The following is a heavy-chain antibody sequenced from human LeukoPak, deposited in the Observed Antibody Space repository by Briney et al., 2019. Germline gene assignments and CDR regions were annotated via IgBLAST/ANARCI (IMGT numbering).Heavy chain of an antibody. CDR1: GYTFTRYY. CDR2: INPNSGGT. D-gene: IGHD3-3*01. CDR3: ARDPGVRDFWSGYYNY. Sequence: GASVRVSCKASGYTFTRYYMHWVRQAPGQGLEWMGRINPNSGGTNYAQKFQGRVTMTRDTSISTAYMELSRLRSDDTAVYYCARDPGVRDFWSGYYNYWGQGTLVTVSS. V-gene: IGHV1-2*06. J-gene: IGHJ4*02.